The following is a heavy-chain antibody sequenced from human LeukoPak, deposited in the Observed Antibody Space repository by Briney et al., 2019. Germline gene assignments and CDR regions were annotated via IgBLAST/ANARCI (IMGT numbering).Heavy chain of an antibody. D-gene: IGHD2-21*01. Sequence: SGGSLRLSCAASGFTFSSYAMHWVRQAPGKGLEYVSAISSNGGSTYYANSVKGRFTISRDNSKNTLYLQMGSLRAEDTALYYCARLFYVRAFDIWGQGTMVTVSS. CDR3: ARLFYVRAFDI. J-gene: IGHJ3*02. CDR1: GFTFSSYA. V-gene: IGHV3-64*01. CDR2: ISSNGGST.